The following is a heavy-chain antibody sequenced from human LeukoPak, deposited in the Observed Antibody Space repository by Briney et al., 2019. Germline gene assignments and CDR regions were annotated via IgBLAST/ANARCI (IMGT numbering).Heavy chain of an antibody. J-gene: IGHJ4*02. CDR3: ARDGIAVAGTLKTLPDY. D-gene: IGHD6-19*01. CDR1: GYTFTSYG. V-gene: IGHV1-18*01. Sequence: ASVKVSCKASGYTFTSYGISWVRQAPGQGLEWMGWISAYNANTNYAQKLQGRVTMTTDTSTSTAYMELRSLRSDDTAVYYCARDGIAVAGTLKTLPDYWGQGTLVTVSS. CDR2: ISAYNANT.